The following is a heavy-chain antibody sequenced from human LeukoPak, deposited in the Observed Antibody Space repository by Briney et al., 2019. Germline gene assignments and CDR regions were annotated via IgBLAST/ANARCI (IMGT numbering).Heavy chain of an antibody. V-gene: IGHV3-23*01. J-gene: IGHJ4*02. CDR3: AKDRLHGHYFDY. D-gene: IGHD2-15*01. CDR2: ISGSGGST. Sequence: GGSLRLSCAASGFTFSSYAMSWVRQAPGNGLEWVSAISGSGGSTYYADSVKGRFTISRDNSKNTLYLQMNSLRAEDTAVYYCAKDRLHGHYFDYWGQGTLVTVSS. CDR1: GFTFSSYA.